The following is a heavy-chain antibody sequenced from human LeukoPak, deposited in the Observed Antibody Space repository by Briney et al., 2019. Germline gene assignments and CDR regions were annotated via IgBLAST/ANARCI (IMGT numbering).Heavy chain of an antibody. CDR2: ISSRGTTI. D-gene: IGHD6-13*01. J-gene: IGHJ4*02. Sequence: PGGSLRLSCAASGFTFSDYYMSWIRQAPGKGLEWVSYISSRGTTIRYGDSVRGRFTISRDNAKNSLYLQMNSLRAEDTAVYYCVRKSYSSSWYTDFWGQGTLVTVSS. V-gene: IGHV3-11*01. CDR1: GFTFSDYY. CDR3: VRKSYSSSWYTDF.